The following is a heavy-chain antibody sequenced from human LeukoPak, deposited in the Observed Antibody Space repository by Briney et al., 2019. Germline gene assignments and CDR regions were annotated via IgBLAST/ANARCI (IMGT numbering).Heavy chain of an antibody. Sequence: SETLSLTCTVSGGSMNNYYWSWIRQSPGKGLEWVGYIYHTGSASYKPSLKSRVTLSLDTSKNQFSLRLNSVTAADTAVYYCARGRGDSKGTSFDFWGQGTLVTVSS. V-gene: IGHV4-59*01. J-gene: IGHJ4*02. CDR2: IYHTGSA. CDR1: GGSMNNYY. D-gene: IGHD3-22*01. CDR3: ARGRGDSKGTSFDF.